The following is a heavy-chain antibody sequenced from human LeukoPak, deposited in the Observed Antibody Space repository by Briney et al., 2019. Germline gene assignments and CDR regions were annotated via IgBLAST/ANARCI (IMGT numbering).Heavy chain of an antibody. CDR1: GFTFTSSA. Sequence: SVKVSCKASGFTFTSSAMQWVRQARGQRLEWIGWIVVGSGNTNYAQKFQERVTITRDMSARTVYMELSSLTSEDTAVYYCARESISGHMDVWGKGTTVTVSS. J-gene: IGHJ6*03. D-gene: IGHD3-10*01. V-gene: IGHV1-58*02. CDR2: IVVGSGNT. CDR3: ARESISGHMDV.